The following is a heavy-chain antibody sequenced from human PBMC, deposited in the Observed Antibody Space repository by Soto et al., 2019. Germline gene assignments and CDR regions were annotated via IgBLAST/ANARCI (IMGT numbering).Heavy chain of an antibody. V-gene: IGHV3-23*01. J-gene: IGHJ4*02. D-gene: IGHD3-22*01. CDR2: TSGSGGST. CDR3: AKSGLDSSGYYLWHFDY. CDR1: GFTFSSYA. Sequence: EVQLLESGGGLVQPGGSLRLSCAASGFTFSSYAMSWVRQAPGKGLEWVSATSGSGGSTYYADSVKGRVTISRDNSKNTLYLQMNSLRAEDTAVYYCAKSGLDSSGYYLWHFDYWGQGTLATVSS.